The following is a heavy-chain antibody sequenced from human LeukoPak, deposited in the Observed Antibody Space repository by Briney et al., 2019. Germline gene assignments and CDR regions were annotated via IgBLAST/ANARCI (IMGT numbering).Heavy chain of an antibody. CDR2: IYHSGNT. Sequence: SETLSLTCAVSGDSISSNYWWSWVRQPPGKGLEWIGEIYHSGNTNYNPSLKSRVTISVDKSKNQFSLKLSSVTAADTAVYYCARLTSSWYQDWYFDLWGRGTLVTVSS. CDR1: GDSISSNYW. D-gene: IGHD6-13*01. V-gene: IGHV4-4*02. J-gene: IGHJ2*01. CDR3: ARLTSSWYQDWYFDL.